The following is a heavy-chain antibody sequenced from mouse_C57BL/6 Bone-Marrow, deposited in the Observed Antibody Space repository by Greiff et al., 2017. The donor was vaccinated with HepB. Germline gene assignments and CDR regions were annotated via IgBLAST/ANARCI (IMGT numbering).Heavy chain of an antibody. CDR2: IDPSDSYT. J-gene: IGHJ3*01. D-gene: IGHD2-5*01. CDR3: ARSAYYSNYLWFAY. CDR1: GYTFTSYW. V-gene: IGHV1-50*01. Sequence: VQLQQPGAELVKPGASVKLSCKASGYTFTSYWMQWVKQRPGQGLEWIGEIDPSDSYTNYNQKFKGKATLTVDTSSSTAYMQLSSLTSEDSAVYYCARSAYYSNYLWFAYWGQGTLVTVSA.